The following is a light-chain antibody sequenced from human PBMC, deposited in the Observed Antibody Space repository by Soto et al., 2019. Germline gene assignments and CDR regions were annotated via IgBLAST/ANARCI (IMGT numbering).Light chain of an antibody. V-gene: IGKV1-5*03. CDR3: QQYKSYPLT. CDR1: QSISSW. CDR2: KAS. J-gene: IGKJ4*01. Sequence: IRMTQSASTLSASLGDRVTITCGASQSISSWLAWYQQKPGKAPNLLIYKASTLESGVPSRFSGSGSGTEFNLTISSVQTDDFATYYCQQYKSYPLTFGGGTKVDI.